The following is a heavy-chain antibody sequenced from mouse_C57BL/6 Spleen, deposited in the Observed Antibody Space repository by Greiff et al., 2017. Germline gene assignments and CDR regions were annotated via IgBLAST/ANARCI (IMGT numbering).Heavy chain of an antibody. V-gene: IGHV1-81*01. D-gene: IGHD2-3*01. CDR3: ARGDGYYGWYFDV. CDR1: GYTFTSYG. CDR2: IYPRSGNT. Sequence: QAQLQQSGAELARPGASVKLSCKASGYTFTSYGISWVKQRTGQGLEWIGEIYPRSGNTYYNEKFKGKATLTADKSSSTAYMELRSLTSEDSAVYFCARGDGYYGWYFDVWGTGTTVTVSS. J-gene: IGHJ1*03.